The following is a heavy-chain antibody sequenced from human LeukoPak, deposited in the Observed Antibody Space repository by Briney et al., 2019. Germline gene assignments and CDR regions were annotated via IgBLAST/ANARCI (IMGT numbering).Heavy chain of an antibody. D-gene: IGHD3/OR15-3a*01. V-gene: IGHV4-39*07. J-gene: IGHJ4*02. CDR2: IFRSGST. Sequence: SETLSLTCSVSGGSISSSSYYWGWIRQPPGKGLEWIGSIFRSGSTHYNPSLESRVTISVDTSKNQFSLKLKFVTAADTAVYYCASMDKGWGQGTLVTVS. CDR1: GGSISSSSYY. CDR3: ASMDKG.